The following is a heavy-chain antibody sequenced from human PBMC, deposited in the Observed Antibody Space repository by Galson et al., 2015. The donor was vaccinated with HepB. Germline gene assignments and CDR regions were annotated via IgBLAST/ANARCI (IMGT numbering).Heavy chain of an antibody. V-gene: IGHV3-23*01. CDR1: GFTFSSYA. Sequence: SLRLSCAASGFTFSSYAMSWVRQAPGKGLEWVSAISGSGGSTYYADSVKGRFTISRDNSKNTLYLQMNSLRAEDTAVYYCAKDRSPTPGVGDYWGQGTLVTVSS. D-gene: IGHD3-10*01. J-gene: IGHJ4*02. CDR3: AKDRSPTPGVGDY. CDR2: ISGSGGST.